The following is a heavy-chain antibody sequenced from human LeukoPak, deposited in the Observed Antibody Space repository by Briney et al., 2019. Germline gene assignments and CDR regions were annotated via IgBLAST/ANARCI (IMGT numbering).Heavy chain of an antibody. J-gene: IGHJ5*02. CDR1: GGSFSGYY. D-gene: IGHD3-9*01. CDR2: INHSGST. CDR3: ARRYYDILTGYYRGRGSWFDP. Sequence: PSETLSLTCAVYGGSFSGYYWSWIRQPPGKGLEWIGEINHSGSTNYNPSLKSRVTISVDTSKNQFSLKLSSVTAADTAVYYCARRYYDILTGYYRGRGSWFDPWGQGTLVTVSS. V-gene: IGHV4-34*01.